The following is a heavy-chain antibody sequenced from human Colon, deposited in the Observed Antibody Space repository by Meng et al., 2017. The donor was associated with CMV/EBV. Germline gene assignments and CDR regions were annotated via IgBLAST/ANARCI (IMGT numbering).Heavy chain of an antibody. V-gene: IGHV4-59*01. CDR3: ARETSGWSTGLDS. D-gene: IGHD6-19*01. J-gene: IGHJ4*02. CDR1: GGSISSYY. Sequence: SETLSLTCTVSGGSISSYYWSWIRQPPGKGLEWIGYIYYSGSTNYNPSLKSRLTIEVDTSRNQFSLKLTSVSAADTAMYYCARETSGWSTGLDSWGQGTLVTVSS. CDR2: IYYSGST.